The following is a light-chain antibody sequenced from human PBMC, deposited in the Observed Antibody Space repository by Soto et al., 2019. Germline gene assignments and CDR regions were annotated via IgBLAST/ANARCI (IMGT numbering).Light chain of an antibody. CDR1: QDIGSW. Sequence: DIQMTQSPSSVSASVGDRVTITCRASQDIGSWLAWYQQKPGKAPDLLIYGASSLQSGVPSRFYGSGSGTVFTITISSMQPEDFATYYCQQGGSFPITFGQGTRLEIK. V-gene: IGKV1-12*01. CDR3: QQGGSFPIT. J-gene: IGKJ5*01. CDR2: GAS.